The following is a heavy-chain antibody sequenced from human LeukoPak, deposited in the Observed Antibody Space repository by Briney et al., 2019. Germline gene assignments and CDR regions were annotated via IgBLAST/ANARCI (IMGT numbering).Heavy chain of an antibody. V-gene: IGHV3-21*01. CDR3: ARDRGRYYMDV. CDR1: GFTFSIYS. CDR2: ISSSGSYI. Sequence: PGGSLRLSCAASGFTFSIYSMNWVRQAPGKGLEWVSSISSSGSYIYYADSVKGRFTISRDNAKNSLYLQMNSLRAEDTAVYYCARDRGRYYMDVWGKGTTVTISS. D-gene: IGHD6-25*01. J-gene: IGHJ6*03.